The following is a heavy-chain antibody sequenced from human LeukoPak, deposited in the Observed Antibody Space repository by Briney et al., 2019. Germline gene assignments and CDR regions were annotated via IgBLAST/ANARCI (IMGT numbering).Heavy chain of an antibody. Sequence: GASVTVSCKASGGSFTNCPFHWVRQAPGQGLEWMGGIIPMFGSTDYAQKFQGRLTITADESTTTAYLELSSLRSEDTAVYYCARGVVAATFYYYMDVWDKGTTVTVSS. V-gene: IGHV1-69*13. D-gene: IGHD2-15*01. CDR1: GGSFTNCP. J-gene: IGHJ6*03. CDR3: ARGVVAATFYYYMDV. CDR2: IIPMFGST.